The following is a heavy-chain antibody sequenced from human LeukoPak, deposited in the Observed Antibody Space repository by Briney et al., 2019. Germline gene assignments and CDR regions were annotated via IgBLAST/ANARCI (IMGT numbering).Heavy chain of an antibody. V-gene: IGHV4-59*01. CDR1: GASINNYY. J-gene: IGHJ6*03. CDR2: ISHSGST. CDR3: ARDSAAGSYYYYTDV. D-gene: IGHD1-1*01. Sequence: PSETLSLTCTVSGASINNYYWSGIRQSPEKGLEWIGYISHSGSTHYNPSLKSRITISVDTSKIHFSLNLTSVTAADTAVYYCARDSAAGSYYYYTDVWGKGTTVTISS.